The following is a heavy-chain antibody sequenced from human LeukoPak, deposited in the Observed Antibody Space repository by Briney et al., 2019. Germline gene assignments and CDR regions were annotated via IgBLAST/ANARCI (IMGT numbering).Heavy chain of an antibody. V-gene: IGHV1-18*01. D-gene: IGHD6-19*01. CDR2: ISAYTGNT. Sequence: ASVKVSCKASGYDFISYGVDWVRQAPGQGLEWMGWISAYTGNTNYAQKLQGRVAMTTDTSTSTAYMELRSLRSDDTAVYYCARDSRYKQWRAHFDYWGQGTLVTVS. CDR3: ARDSRYKQWRAHFDY. CDR1: GYDFISYG. J-gene: IGHJ4*02.